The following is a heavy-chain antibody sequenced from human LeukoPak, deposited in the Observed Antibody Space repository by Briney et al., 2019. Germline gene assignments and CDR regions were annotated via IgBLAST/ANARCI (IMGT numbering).Heavy chain of an antibody. Sequence: GGSLRLSCAASGFTFSSYAMNWVRQAPGKGLEWVSYISSSSSTIYYADSLKGRFTISRDNAKNSLSLQMNSLRAEDTAVYYCARAGSRLIEYRMDVWGQGTTVTVSS. V-gene: IGHV3-48*04. CDR1: GFTFSSYA. D-gene: IGHD2-2*01. CDR2: ISSSSSTI. J-gene: IGHJ6*02. CDR3: ARAGSRLIEYRMDV.